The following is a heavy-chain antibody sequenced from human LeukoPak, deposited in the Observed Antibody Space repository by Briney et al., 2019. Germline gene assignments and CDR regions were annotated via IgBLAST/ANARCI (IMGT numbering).Heavy chain of an antibody. D-gene: IGHD1-20*01. CDR1: GFTFSGNW. CDR3: ASLGGITVTGPYDFDY. Sequence: GGSLRLSCAASGFTFSGNWMNWVRQAPGKGLAWVSRINGDGSSTSYADSVKGRFTISRDNARNTLYLQMNSLRAEDTAVYYCASLGGITVTGPYDFDYWGQGTVVTVSS. V-gene: IGHV3-74*01. CDR2: INGDGSST. J-gene: IGHJ4*02.